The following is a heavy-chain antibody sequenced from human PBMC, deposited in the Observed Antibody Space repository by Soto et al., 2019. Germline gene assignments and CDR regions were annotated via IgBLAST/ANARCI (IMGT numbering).Heavy chain of an antibody. CDR3: ASGPHLSYITWFDS. J-gene: IGHJ5*01. D-gene: IGHD3-10*01. CDR2: IIPIFGTT. CDR1: GGTFNSHA. V-gene: IGHV1-69*06. Sequence: PGASVKVSCKASGGTFNSHAIGWVLQAHGQGLERMGGIIPIFGTTHLAQKFQGRVTLNADKSTSTAYMELGGLTSEDTAVYYCASGPHLSYITWFDSWGQGTLVTVSS.